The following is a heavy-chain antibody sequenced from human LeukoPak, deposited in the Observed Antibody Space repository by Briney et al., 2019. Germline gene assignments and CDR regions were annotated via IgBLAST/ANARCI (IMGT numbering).Heavy chain of an antibody. J-gene: IGHJ5*02. CDR2: IKQDGSEK. V-gene: IGHV3-7*01. CDR1: GFTFSSYW. CDR3: MTASRSSSWPPPT. D-gene: IGHD6-13*01. Sequence: GGSLRLSCAASGFTFSSYWMNWVRQAPGKGLDWVTNIKQDGSEKKYVDSVKGRFTISRDNAKNSLYLQMNILRAEDTAVYYCMTASRSSSWPPPTWGQGTLVTVSS.